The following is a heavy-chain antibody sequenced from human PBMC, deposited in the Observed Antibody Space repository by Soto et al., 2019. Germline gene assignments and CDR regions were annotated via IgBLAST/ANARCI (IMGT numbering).Heavy chain of an antibody. CDR3: ARDRLEGGIMITFGGVIAMGFDY. V-gene: IGHV1-18*01. CDR1: GYTFTSYG. J-gene: IGHJ4*02. D-gene: IGHD3-16*02. CDR2: ISAYNGNT. Sequence: QVQLVQSGAEVKKPGASVKVSCKASGYTFTSYGISWVRQAPGQGLEWMGWISAYNGNTNYAQKLQGRVTMTTDTSTSTGYMELRSLRSDDTAVYYCARDRLEGGIMITFGGVIAMGFDYWGQGTLVTVSS.